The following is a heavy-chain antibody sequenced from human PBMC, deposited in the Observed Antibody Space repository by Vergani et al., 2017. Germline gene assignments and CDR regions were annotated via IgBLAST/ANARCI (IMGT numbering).Heavy chain of an antibody. CDR1: GGSISSSSYY. D-gene: IGHD6-19*01. J-gene: IGHJ4*02. V-gene: IGHV4-39*01. CDR2: IYYSGST. Sequence: QLQLQESGPGLVKPSETLSLTCTVSGGSISSSSYYWGWIRQPPGKGLEWIGSIYYSGSTYYNPSLKSRVTISVDTSKNQFSLKLSSVTAADTAVDYCARSTHRGYSSVWYQDYWGQGTLVTVSS. CDR3: ARSTHRGYSSVWYQDY.